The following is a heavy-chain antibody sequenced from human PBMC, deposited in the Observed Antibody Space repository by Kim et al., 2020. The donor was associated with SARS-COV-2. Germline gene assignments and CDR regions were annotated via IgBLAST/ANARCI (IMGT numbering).Heavy chain of an antibody. CDR3: ARVNSSGLYYFDY. D-gene: IGHD6-19*01. V-gene: IGHV4-4*02. Sequence: SETLSLTCAVSGGSISSSNWWSWVRQPPGKGLEWIGEIYHSGSTNYNPSLKSRVTISVDKSKNQFSLKLSSVTAADTAVYYCARVNSSGLYYFDYWGQGTLVTVSS. J-gene: IGHJ4*02. CDR2: IYHSGST. CDR1: GGSISSSNW.